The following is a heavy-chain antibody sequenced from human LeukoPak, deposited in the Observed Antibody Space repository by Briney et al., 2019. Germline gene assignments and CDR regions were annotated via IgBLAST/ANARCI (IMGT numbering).Heavy chain of an antibody. J-gene: IGHJ6*02. D-gene: IGHD3-10*01. CDR3: ARVRYGSGSDYYYYGMDV. CDR2: MNPNSGNT. CDR1: GYTFTSYD. Sequence: GASVEVSCKASGYTFTSYDINWVRQATGQGLEWMGWMNPNSGNTGYAQKFQGRVTMTRNTSISTAYMELSSLRSEDTAVYYCARVRYGSGSDYYYYGMDVWGQGTTVTVSS. V-gene: IGHV1-8*01.